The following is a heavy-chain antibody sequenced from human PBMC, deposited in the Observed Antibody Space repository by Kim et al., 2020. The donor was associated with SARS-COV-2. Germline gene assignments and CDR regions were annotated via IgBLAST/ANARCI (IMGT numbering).Heavy chain of an antibody. Sequence: GGSVRLSCAASGFTFSNYAMHWVRQAPGRGLEWVAFISYDATRKYHADSVKGRFTISRDNSKNTVFLQMNSLRAEDTAVYYCARDPGNHAFDIWGQGTMVTVSS. D-gene: IGHD1-26*01. J-gene: IGHJ3*02. V-gene: IGHV3-30*04. CDR3: ARDPGNHAFDI. CDR1: GFTFSNYA. CDR2: ISYDATRK.